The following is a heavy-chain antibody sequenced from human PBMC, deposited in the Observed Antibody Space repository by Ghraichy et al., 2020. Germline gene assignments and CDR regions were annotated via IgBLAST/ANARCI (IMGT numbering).Heavy chain of an antibody. CDR2: ISSSSSYI. Sequence: GGSLRLSCAASGFTFSSYSMNWVRQAPGKGLEWVSSISSSSSYIYYADSVKGRFTISRDNAKNSLYLQMNSLRAEDTAVYYCAVMATMVRGVIIDYWGQGTLVTVSS. J-gene: IGHJ4*02. CDR1: GFTFSSYS. CDR3: AVMATMVRGVIIDY. D-gene: IGHD3-10*01. V-gene: IGHV3-21*01.